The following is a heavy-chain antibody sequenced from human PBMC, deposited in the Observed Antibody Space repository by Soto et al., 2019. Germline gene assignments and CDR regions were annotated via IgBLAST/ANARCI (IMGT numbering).Heavy chain of an antibody. D-gene: IGHD4-17*01. J-gene: IGHJ3*02. V-gene: IGHV1-46*01. Sequence: ASVKVSCKASGYTFTGYYMHWVRQAPGQGLEWMGIINPSGGSTSYAQKFQGRVTMTRDTSTSTVYMELSSLRSEDTAVYYCARRRRGATVTKRGDAFDIWGQGTMVTVS. CDR1: GYTFTGYY. CDR2: INPSGGST. CDR3: ARRRRGATVTKRGDAFDI.